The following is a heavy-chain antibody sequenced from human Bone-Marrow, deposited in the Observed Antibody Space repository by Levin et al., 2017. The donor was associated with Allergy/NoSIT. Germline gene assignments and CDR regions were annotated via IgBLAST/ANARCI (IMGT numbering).Heavy chain of an antibody. CDR1: GFTVSSNY. J-gene: IGHJ6*03. Sequence: GGSLRLSCAASGFTVSSNYMSWVRQAPGKGLEWVSVIYSGGSTYYADSVKGRFTISRDNSKNTLYLQMNSLRAEDTAVYYCARDREGITMVRGVITPYYYYYMDVWGKGTTVTVSS. CDR2: IYSGGST. V-gene: IGHV3-66*01. CDR3: ARDREGITMVRGVITPYYYYYMDV. D-gene: IGHD3-10*01.